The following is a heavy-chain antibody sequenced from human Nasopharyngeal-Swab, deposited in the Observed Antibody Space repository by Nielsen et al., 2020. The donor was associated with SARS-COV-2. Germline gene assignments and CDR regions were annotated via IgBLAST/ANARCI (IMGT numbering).Heavy chain of an antibody. CDR1: GYSFTSYW. V-gene: IGHV5-51*01. D-gene: IGHD6-13*01. CDR3: ARSITSSSWYLYGMDV. CDR2: IYPGDSDT. J-gene: IGHJ6*02. Sequence: GESLKISCKGSGYSFTSYWIGWVRQMPGKGLEWMGIIYPGDSDTRYSPSFQGQVTISADKSISTAYLQWSSLKASDTATYYCARSITSSSWYLYGMDVWGQGTTVTVSS.